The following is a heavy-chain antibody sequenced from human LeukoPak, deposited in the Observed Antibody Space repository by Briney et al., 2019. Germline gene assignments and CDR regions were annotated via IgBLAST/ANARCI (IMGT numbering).Heavy chain of an antibody. CDR3: ARLDDFWSGSVDY. CDR2: ISGSSSYI. CDR1: GFTFSSYT. D-gene: IGHD3-3*01. V-gene: IGHV3-21*01. J-gene: IGHJ4*02. Sequence: GGSLRLSCAASGFTFSSYTMNWVRQAPGKGLEWVSSISGSSSYIYYADSVKGRFTISRDNAKNSLYLQMNSLRAEDTAVYYCARLDDFWSGSVDYWGQGTLVTVSS.